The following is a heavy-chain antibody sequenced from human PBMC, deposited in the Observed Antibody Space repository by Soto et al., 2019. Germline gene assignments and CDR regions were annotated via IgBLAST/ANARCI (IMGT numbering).Heavy chain of an antibody. D-gene: IGHD3-10*01. Sequence: QVQLQESGPGLVKPSGTLSLTCALSGASIITDNWCSWVRQPPGKEMDWIVEIYHSGNTNFNPSVTSRVCLLVAATENQWSLTVSSVPAADTAIYYCARAGASSKLRGIVITCGQGPLVTVSS. J-gene: IGHJ5*02. V-gene: IGHV4-4*02. CDR2: IYHSGNT. CDR3: ARAGASSKLRGIVIT. CDR1: GASIITDNW.